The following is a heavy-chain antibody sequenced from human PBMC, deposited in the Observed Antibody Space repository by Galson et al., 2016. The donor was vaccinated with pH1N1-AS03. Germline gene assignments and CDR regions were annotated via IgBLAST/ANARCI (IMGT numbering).Heavy chain of an antibody. Sequence: SLRLSCAVSGLIFKNTWMSWVRQAPGMGLEWVGRIQSKFNGGAIDCAAAVTGRFTISRDDSQNTLYLQMNNLKTEDTGLYYCATDSRGGSYYGVSWGHGTLVTVSS. J-gene: IGHJ5*01. D-gene: IGHD1-26*01. CDR1: GLIFKNTW. CDR2: IQSKFNGGAI. CDR3: ATDSRGGSYYGVS. V-gene: IGHV3-15*01.